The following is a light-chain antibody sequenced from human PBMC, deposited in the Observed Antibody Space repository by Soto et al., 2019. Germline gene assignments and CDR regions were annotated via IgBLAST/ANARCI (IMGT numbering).Light chain of an antibody. CDR1: QSIFFSPNNKNC. CDR3: QQYYDTPT. V-gene: IGKV4-1*01. CDR2: WTS. Sequence: DIVMTQSPDSLAVSLGKRATINCKSSQSIFFSPNNKNCLAWFQQKPGQPPKLLIYWTSSRESGVPDRFTGSGSWTDFTLTISGLQAEDVAVYYCQQYYDTPTFGQGTKVEIK. J-gene: IGKJ1*01.